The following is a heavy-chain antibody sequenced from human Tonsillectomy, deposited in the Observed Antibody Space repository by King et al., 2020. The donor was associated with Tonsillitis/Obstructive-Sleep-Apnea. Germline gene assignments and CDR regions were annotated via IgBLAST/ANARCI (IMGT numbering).Heavy chain of an antibody. J-gene: IGHJ4*02. CDR2: FSYSGST. Sequence: QLQESGPGLVKPSETLSLTCTVSGGSVSGDSYYWRWIRQPPGKGLEWIGYFSYSGSTNYNPSLKSRVTISLDTFKNQFSLKLSSVTAADTAVYYCARDLESVFDYWGQGTLVTVSS. CDR1: GGSVSGDSYY. V-gene: IGHV4-61*01. CDR3: ARDLESVFDY.